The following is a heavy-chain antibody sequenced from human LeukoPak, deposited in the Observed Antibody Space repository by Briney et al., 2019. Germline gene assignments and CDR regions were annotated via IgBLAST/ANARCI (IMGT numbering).Heavy chain of an antibody. D-gene: IGHD1-26*01. J-gene: IGHJ4*02. CDR1: GGSIINSNSY. V-gene: IGHV4-39*01. CDR3: ATPNSGRFYYLDY. Sequence: SETLSLTCTVSGGSIINSNSYWGWVRQAPGKGLEWIGTIYYSGTSHYNPSLKRRVTMSVDTSKNQVSLSLSSMTAADTAEYYCATPNSGRFYYLDYWGQGILVTVSS. CDR2: IYYSGTS.